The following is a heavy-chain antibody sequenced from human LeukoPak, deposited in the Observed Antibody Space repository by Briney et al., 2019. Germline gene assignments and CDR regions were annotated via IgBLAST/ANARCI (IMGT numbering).Heavy chain of an antibody. Sequence: SETLSLTCAVYGGSFSGYYWSWIRQPPGKGLEWIGEIEHSGSTNYNPSLKSRVTISIDTSKNQFSLKLSSVTAADTAVYYCAKTLGYCSSTSCVGPLDYWGQGTLVTVSS. J-gene: IGHJ4*02. CDR2: IEHSGST. CDR3: AKTLGYCSSTSCVGPLDY. CDR1: GGSFSGYY. D-gene: IGHD2-2*01. V-gene: IGHV4-34*01.